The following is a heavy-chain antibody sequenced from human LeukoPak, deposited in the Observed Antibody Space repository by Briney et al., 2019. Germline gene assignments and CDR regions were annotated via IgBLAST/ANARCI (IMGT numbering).Heavy chain of an antibody. CDR2: ISAYNGNT. D-gene: IGHD6-13*01. CDR3: AREKYSSSWKTFDY. J-gene: IGHJ4*02. Sequence: ASVKVSCKASGYTFTSYGISWVRQAPGQGLEWMGWISAYNGNTNYAQKLQGRVTMTTDTSTSTAYMELRSLRSDDTAVYYCAREKYSSSWKTFDYWGQGTLVTVSS. V-gene: IGHV1-18*01. CDR1: GYTFTSYG.